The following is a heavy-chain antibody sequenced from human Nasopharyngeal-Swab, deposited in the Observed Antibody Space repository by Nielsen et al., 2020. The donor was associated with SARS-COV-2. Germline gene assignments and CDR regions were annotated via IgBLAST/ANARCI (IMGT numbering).Heavy chain of an antibody. CDR2: IIPFLGIA. J-gene: IGHJ4*02. V-gene: IGHV1-69*04. CDR3: ATEDTAMATFNYFDQ. CDR1: GGTFSSFP. Sequence: SVKVSCKASGGTFSSFPINWVRPAPGQGLEWMGRIIPFLGIANYAWNLRGRVTITADKSTSTAYMELSSLRSEDTAVYYCATEDTAMATFNYFDQWGQGILVTVPS. D-gene: IGHD5-18*01.